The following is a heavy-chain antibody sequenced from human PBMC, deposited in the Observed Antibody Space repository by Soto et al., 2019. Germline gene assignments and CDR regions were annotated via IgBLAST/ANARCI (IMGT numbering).Heavy chain of an antibody. J-gene: IGHJ4*02. CDR2: IDNDGSIT. CDR3: ARRWDSSGWYMDY. D-gene: IGHD6-19*01. Sequence: GGSLRLSCAASGFTFSSYWMHWVRQAPGKGLVWVSRIDNDGSITTYADSVKGRFTISRDNAKNTLYLQMNSLRAEDTAVYYCARRWDSSGWYMDYWGQGT. CDR1: GFTFSSYW. V-gene: IGHV3-74*01.